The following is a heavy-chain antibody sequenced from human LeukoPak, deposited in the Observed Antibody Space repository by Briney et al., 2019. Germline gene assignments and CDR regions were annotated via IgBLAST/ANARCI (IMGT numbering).Heavy chain of an antibody. D-gene: IGHD6-19*01. CDR2: ISAYNGNT. V-gene: IGHV1-18*01. J-gene: IGHJ6*02. Sequence: ASVKVSCKASGYTFTSYGISWVRQAPGQGLEWMGWISAYNGNTNYAQKLQGRVTMTTDTSTSTAYMKLRSLRSDDTAVYYCARADLAVAGLYYYYYGMDVWGQGTTVTVSS. CDR3: ARADLAVAGLYYYYYGMDV. CDR1: GYTFTSYG.